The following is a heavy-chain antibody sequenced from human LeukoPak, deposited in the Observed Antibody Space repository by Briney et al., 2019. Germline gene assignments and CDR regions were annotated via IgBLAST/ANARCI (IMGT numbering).Heavy chain of an antibody. CDR1: GGTFSSYA. CDR3: ARTGRYYDFWSGYYTGDERVYYFDY. CDR2: IIPIFGTA. V-gene: IGHV1-69*05. Sequence: SVKVSCKASGGTFSSYAISWVRQAPGQGLEWMGGIIPIFGTANYAQKFQGRVTITTDESTSTAYMELSSLRSEDTAVYYCARTGRYYDFWSGYYTGDERVYYFDYWGQGTLVTVSS. D-gene: IGHD3-3*01. J-gene: IGHJ4*02.